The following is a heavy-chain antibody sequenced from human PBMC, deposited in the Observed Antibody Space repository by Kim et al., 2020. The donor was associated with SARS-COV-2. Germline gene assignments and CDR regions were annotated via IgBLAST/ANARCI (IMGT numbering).Heavy chain of an antibody. CDR2: IKQDGSEK. V-gene: IGHV3-7*03. CDR1: GFTFSSYW. J-gene: IGHJ5*02. CDR3: ARDIIVVVAANEAVYNWFDP. Sequence: GGSLRLSCAASGFTFSSYWMSWVRQAPGKGLEWVANIKQDGSEKYYVDSVKGRFTISRDNAKNSLYLQMNSLRAEDTAVYYCARDIIVVVAANEAVYNWFDPWGQGTLVTVSS. D-gene: IGHD2-15*01.